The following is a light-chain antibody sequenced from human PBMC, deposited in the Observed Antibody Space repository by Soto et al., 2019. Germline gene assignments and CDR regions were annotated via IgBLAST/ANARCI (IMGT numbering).Light chain of an antibody. CDR1: QRVSSNH. V-gene: IGKV3-20*01. Sequence: EIVMSQSPGTLSLSPGERATLSCRASQRVSSNHLAWFQQKSGQAPRLLIYGASSRATGIPDRFSGSGSGTDFTLTISRLEPEDCAVYYWQQYGSAPGTFGQGTKLEI. CDR2: GAS. J-gene: IGKJ2*01. CDR3: QQYGSAPGT.